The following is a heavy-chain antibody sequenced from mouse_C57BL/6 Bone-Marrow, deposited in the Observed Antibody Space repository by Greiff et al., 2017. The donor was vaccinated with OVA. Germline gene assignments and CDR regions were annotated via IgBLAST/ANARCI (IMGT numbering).Heavy chain of an antibody. CDR2: LSYSGST. CDR1: GYSITSGYD. Sequence: VQLKESGPGMVKPSQSLSLSCTVSGYSITSGYDWHLIRHFPGNKLEWMGYLSYSGSTNYNPSLKSRISITHDTSKNHFFLKLNSVTTEDTATYYSARELRYYYFDYWGKGTTLTVSS. D-gene: IGHD1-1*01. V-gene: IGHV3-1*01. CDR3: ARELRYYYFDY. J-gene: IGHJ2*01.